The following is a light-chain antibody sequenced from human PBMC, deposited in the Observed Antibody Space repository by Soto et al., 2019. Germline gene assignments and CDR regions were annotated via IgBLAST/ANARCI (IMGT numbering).Light chain of an antibody. J-gene: IGLJ1*01. V-gene: IGLV1-44*01. CDR2: SNN. Sequence: QSVLTQPPSASGTPGQRVIISCSGSSSHIGSNTVNWYQQLPGTAPKLLIYSNNQRPSGVPDRFSGSKSGTSASLAISGLQSEDEADYYCAAGDDSLNGRYVFGTGTRSPS. CDR1: SSHIGSNT. CDR3: AAGDDSLNGRYV.